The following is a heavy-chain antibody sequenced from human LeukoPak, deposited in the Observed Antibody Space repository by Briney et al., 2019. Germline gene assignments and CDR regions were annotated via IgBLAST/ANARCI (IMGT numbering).Heavy chain of an antibody. D-gene: IGHD3-10*01. J-gene: IGHJ2*01. V-gene: IGHV4-59*01. CDR2: IYYSGST. CDR1: GGSISSYY. Sequence: SETLSLTCTVSGGSISSYYWSWIRQPPGKGLEWIGYIYYSGSTNYNPSLKSRVTISVDTSKNQFSLKLSSVTAADTAVYYCARVPITMVRGSRYFDLWGRGTLVTVSS. CDR3: ARVPITMVRGSRYFDL.